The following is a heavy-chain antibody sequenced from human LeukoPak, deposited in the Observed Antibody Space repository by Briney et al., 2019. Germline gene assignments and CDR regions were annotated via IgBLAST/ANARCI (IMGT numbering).Heavy chain of an antibody. CDR1: GFTFSSYS. CDR2: ISSSSTI. D-gene: IGHD3-10*01. V-gene: IGHV3-48*02. J-gene: IGHJ4*02. Sequence: GGSLRLSCAASGFTFSSYSMNWVRQAPGKGLEWVSSISSSSTIYYADSVKGRFTISRDNAKNSLYLQMNSLRDEDTAVYYCARAYYYGSGSYYFDYWGQGTLVTVSS. CDR3: ARAYYYGSGSYYFDY.